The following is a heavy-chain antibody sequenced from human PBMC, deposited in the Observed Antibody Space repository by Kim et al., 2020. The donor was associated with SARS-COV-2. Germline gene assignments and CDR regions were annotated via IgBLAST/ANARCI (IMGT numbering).Heavy chain of an antibody. V-gene: IGHV4-39*01. CDR2: IYYSGST. CDR1: GGSISSSSYY. Sequence: SETLSLTCTVSGGSISSSSYYWGWIRQPPGKGLEWIGSIYYSGSTYYNPSLKSRVTISVDTSKNQFSLKLSSVTAADTAVYYCARRPYYFDYWGQGTLVTVSS. J-gene: IGHJ4*02. CDR3: ARRPYYFDY.